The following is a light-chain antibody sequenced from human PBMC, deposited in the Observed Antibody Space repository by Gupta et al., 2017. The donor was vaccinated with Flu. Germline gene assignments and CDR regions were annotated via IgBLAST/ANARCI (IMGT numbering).Light chain of an antibody. CDR2: KAS. J-gene: IGKJ1*01. Sequence: DIQMSQCLSTLYASVGDRVTITCRASQTIRTWLAWYQQKPGKAPNLLIYKASTLESGVPSRFSGSGSGAEFILTISRLQPDDFATYYCQHNNPYPWTFGQGTKVEIK. CDR3: QHNNPYPWT. V-gene: IGKV1-5*03. CDR1: QTIRTW.